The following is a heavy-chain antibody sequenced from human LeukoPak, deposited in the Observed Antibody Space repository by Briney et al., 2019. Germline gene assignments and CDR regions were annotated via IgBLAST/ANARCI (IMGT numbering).Heavy chain of an antibody. D-gene: IGHD3-9*01. Sequence: SETLSLTCSVSGGSIRSYYWGWIRQPPGKGLEWIGYIYYSGSTNYNSSLKSRVTISVDTSKNQFSLKLSSMTAADTAVYYCARTDTEADAFDIWGQGTMVTVSS. CDR2: IYYSGST. CDR1: GGSIRSYY. V-gene: IGHV4-59*01. CDR3: ARTDTEADAFDI. J-gene: IGHJ3*02.